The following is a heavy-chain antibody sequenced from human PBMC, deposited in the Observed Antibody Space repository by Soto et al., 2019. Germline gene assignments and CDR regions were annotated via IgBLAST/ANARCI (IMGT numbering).Heavy chain of an antibody. D-gene: IGHD3-16*01. CDR1: GFTFSRYG. CDR3: AKEAAELLPIWGEAFDI. J-gene: IGHJ3*02. Sequence: GGSLRICCAASGFTFSRYGMHWVRQAPGKGLEGVAVISYDGSNKYYADSVKGRFTISRDNSKNTLYLQMNSLRAEDTAVYYCAKEAAELLPIWGEAFDISCQGLMLT. V-gene: IGHV3-30*18. CDR2: ISYDGSNK.